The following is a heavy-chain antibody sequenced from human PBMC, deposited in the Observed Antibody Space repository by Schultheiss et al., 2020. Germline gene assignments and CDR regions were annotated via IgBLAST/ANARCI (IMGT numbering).Heavy chain of an antibody. CDR3: ARDPLRGYSYGYPYYYYYAMDV. J-gene: IGHJ6*02. D-gene: IGHD5-18*01. V-gene: IGHV1-18*01. Sequence: ASVKVSCKASGGTFSSYTISWVRQAPGQGLEWMGWINPNSGDTHYAQKFQGRVTMTTDTSTRTAYMELRSLRSDDTAVYYCARDPLRGYSYGYPYYYYYAMDVWGQGTTVTVSS. CDR1: GGTFSSYT. CDR2: INPNSGDT.